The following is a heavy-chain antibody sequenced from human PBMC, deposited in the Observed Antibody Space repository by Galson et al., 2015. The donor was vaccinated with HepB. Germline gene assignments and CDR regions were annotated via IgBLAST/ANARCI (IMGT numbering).Heavy chain of an antibody. CDR2: IIPIFGTA. D-gene: IGHD6-13*01. J-gene: IGHJ1*01. CDR3: ARPAVDSSSWYYFQH. Sequence: SVKVSCKASGGTFSSYAISWVRQAPGKGLEWMGGIIPIFGTANYAQKFQGRVTITADESTSTAYMELSSLRSEDTAVYYCARPAVDSSSWYYFQHWGQVTLVTVSS. CDR1: GGTFSSYA. V-gene: IGHV1-69*13.